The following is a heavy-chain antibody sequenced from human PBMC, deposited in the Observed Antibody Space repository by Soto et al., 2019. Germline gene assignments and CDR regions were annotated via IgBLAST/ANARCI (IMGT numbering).Heavy chain of an antibody. D-gene: IGHD1-1*01. J-gene: IGHJ3*02. V-gene: IGHV3-33*01. CDR2: IWHDSSNK. Sequence: PGGSLRLSCVASGFSFSNYGMSWVRQAPGKGLEWVAVIWHDSSNKFYADSVRGRFTISRDNSQNTLFLQMSGLGADDTAVYYCTGEMRTQQLHAFDIWRRGTSVTVSS. CDR1: GFSFSNYG. CDR3: TGEMRTQQLHAFDI.